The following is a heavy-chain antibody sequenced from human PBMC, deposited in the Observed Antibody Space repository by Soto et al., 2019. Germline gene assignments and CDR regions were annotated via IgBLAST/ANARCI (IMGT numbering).Heavy chain of an antibody. J-gene: IGHJ4*02. Sequence: SETLSLTCTVSGGSISSYYWSWIRQPPGKGLEWIGYIYYSGSTNYNPSLKSRVTISVDTSKNQFSLKLSSVTAADTAVYYCARAQYSYGPLDYWGQGTLVTVSS. CDR1: GGSISSYY. D-gene: IGHD5-18*01. CDR3: ARAQYSYGPLDY. V-gene: IGHV4-59*01. CDR2: IYYSGST.